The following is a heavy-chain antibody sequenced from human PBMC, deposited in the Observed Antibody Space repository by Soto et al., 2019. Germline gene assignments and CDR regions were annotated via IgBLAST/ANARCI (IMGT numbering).Heavy chain of an antibody. Sequence: GGSLRLSCAASGFTFSSYAMSWVRQAPGKGLEWVLGISGSGGSTFYADSVKGRFTISRDNSKNTLFLQMSSLRAEDTAVYYCARHQDSSTWYIYPIDYWGQGTLVTVSS. D-gene: IGHD6-13*01. V-gene: IGHV3-23*01. CDR2: ISGSGGST. CDR1: GFTFSSYA. CDR3: ARHQDSSTWYIYPIDY. J-gene: IGHJ4*02.